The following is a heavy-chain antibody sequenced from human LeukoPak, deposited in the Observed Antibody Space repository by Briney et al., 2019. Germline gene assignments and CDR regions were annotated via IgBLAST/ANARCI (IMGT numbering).Heavy chain of an antibody. CDR1: GFTFSSYA. Sequence: GRSLRLSCAASGFTFSSYAMHWVRQAPGKGLEWVAVISYDGSNKYYADSVKGRFTISRDNSKNTLYLQMNSLRAEDTAVYYCRSGAAMVRDHIDYWGQGTLVTVSS. J-gene: IGHJ4*02. CDR2: ISYDGSNK. D-gene: IGHD5-18*01. CDR3: RSGAAMVRDHIDY. V-gene: IGHV3-30*04.